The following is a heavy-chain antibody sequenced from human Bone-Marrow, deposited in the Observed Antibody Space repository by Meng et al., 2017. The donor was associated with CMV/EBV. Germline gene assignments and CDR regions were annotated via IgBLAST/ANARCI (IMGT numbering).Heavy chain of an antibody. J-gene: IGHJ4*02. CDR3: ARETTVTTIGY. D-gene: IGHD4-17*01. CDR2: ISNSGGST. CDR1: GFSFRGYA. Sequence: SCAASGFSFRGYAMSWVRQAPGGGLEWVSTISNSGGSTNYADSVKGWFTISRDNSKNTLYLQMNSLRVEDTAVYYCARETTVTTIGYWGQGTLVTVSS. V-gene: IGHV3-23*01.